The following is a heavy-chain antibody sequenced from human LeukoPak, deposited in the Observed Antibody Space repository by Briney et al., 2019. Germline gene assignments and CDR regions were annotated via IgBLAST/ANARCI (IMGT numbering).Heavy chain of an antibody. CDR3: AKDHSSGWYGDNWFDP. CDR1: GFTFSSYS. J-gene: IGHJ5*02. CDR2: ISSRTSYI. Sequence: GGSLRLSCAASGFTFSSYSMNWVRQAPGKGLEWVSSISSRTSYIYYGDSVKGRFTISRDNSKNTLYLQMNSLRAEDTAVYYCAKDHSSGWYGDNWFDPWGQGTLVTVSS. V-gene: IGHV3-21*04. D-gene: IGHD6-19*01.